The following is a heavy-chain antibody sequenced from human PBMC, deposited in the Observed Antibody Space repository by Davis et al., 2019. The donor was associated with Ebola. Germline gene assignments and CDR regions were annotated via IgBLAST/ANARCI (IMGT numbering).Heavy chain of an antibody. Sequence: PGGSLRLSCAASGFTFSSYAMHWVRQAPGKGLEWVAVISYDGSNKYYADSVKGRFTISRDNSKNTLYLQMNSLRAEDTAVYYCARDIGIAVAGTDYWGQGTLVTVSS. CDR2: ISYDGSNK. D-gene: IGHD6-19*01. CDR1: GFTFSSYA. V-gene: IGHV3-30-3*01. J-gene: IGHJ4*02. CDR3: ARDIGIAVAGTDY.